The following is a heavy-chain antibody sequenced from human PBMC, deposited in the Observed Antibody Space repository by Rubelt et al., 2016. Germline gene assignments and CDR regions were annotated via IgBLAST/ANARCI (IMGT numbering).Heavy chain of an antibody. V-gene: IGHV3-30*03. D-gene: IGHD4-17*01. Sequence: VQLVESGGGLVQPGGSLRLSCAASGFTFSSYGMHWVRQAPGKGLEWVAVISYDGSNKYYADPVKGRFTISRDNSKNTLYLQMNSLRAEDTAVYYCARDLLGFGYGDVGFDYWGQGTLVTVSS. CDR1: GFTFSSYG. J-gene: IGHJ4*02. CDR2: ISYDGSNK. CDR3: ARDLLGFGYGDVGFDY.